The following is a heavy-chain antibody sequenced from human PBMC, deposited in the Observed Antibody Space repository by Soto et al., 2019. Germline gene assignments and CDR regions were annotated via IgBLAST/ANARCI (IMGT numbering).Heavy chain of an antibody. CDR3: ACMVREVNSPLYYYYDMDV. V-gene: IGHV1-69*13. D-gene: IGHD3-10*01. CDR2: IIPIFGTA. CDR1: GGTFSSYA. Sequence: GASVKVSCKASGGTFSSYAISWVRQAPGQGLEWMGGIIPIFGTANYAQKFQGRVTITADESTSTAYMELSSLRSEDTAVYYCACMVREVNSPLYYYYDMDVWGQGTTVTVSS. J-gene: IGHJ6*02.